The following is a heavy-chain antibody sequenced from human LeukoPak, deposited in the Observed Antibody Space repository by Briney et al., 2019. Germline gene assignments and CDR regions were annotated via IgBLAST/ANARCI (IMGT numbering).Heavy chain of an antibody. Sequence: GGSLRLSCAASGFTFSSYTMHWVRQAPGKRLEWVAVISYDGSYKYYADSVKGRFTISRDNSKNTLYLQMNSLRTEDTAVYYCARDLSYYGSGSYSSFDYWGQGAQVTVSS. CDR1: GFTFSSYT. V-gene: IGHV3-30*04. J-gene: IGHJ4*02. CDR3: ARDLSYYGSGSYSSFDY. CDR2: ISYDGSYK. D-gene: IGHD3-10*01.